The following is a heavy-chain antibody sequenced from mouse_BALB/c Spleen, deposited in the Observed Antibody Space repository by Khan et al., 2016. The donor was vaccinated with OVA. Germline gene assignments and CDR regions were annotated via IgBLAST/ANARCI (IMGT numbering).Heavy chain of an antibody. Sequence: EVQLQQSGPELVKPGASVKISCKASGYSFTGYFMNWVMQSHGKSLEWIGRINPHIGETFYNQKFKGKATLTVDTSSSTAYLELRSLASEDSAVYYCARIYRSDFDYWGQGTTLTVSS. D-gene: IGHD1-1*01. CDR1: GYSFTGYF. CDR2: INPHIGET. V-gene: IGHV1-20*02. CDR3: ARIYRSDFDY. J-gene: IGHJ2*01.